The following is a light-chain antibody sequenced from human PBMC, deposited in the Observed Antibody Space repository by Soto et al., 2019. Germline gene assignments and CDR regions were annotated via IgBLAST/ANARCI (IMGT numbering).Light chain of an antibody. Sequence: EVVMTQSPATLSVSPGERATLSCRASQSVDSDVAWYQQKPGQAPRLLIFGSSTRAAGIPARFSASGSGTEFTLTISSLQSEDFAVYYCQQYNIWPPYTFGQGTTLEIK. CDR2: GSS. V-gene: IGKV3-15*01. J-gene: IGKJ2*01. CDR1: QSVDSD. CDR3: QQYNIWPPYT.